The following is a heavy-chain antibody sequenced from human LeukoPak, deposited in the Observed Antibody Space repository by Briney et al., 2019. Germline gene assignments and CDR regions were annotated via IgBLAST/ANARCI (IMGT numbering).Heavy chain of an antibody. CDR3: ARDLAKSRFSGYDY. V-gene: IGHV3-23*01. CDR2: ISASGDRT. Sequence: GGSLRLSCAASGFTFNSHAMSWVRQAPGKGPEWVSQISASGDRTDYADSVKRRFTISRDNSRNTMFLQMNRLTADETALYYCARDLAKSRFSGYDYWGQGTMVTVSS. CDR1: GFTFNSHA. J-gene: IGHJ4*02. D-gene: IGHD6-25*01.